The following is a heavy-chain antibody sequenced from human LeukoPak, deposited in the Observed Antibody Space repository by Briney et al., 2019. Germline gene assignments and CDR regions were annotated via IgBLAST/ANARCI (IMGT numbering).Heavy chain of an antibody. CDR2: IDNSGAGT. CDR3: AKRYYYLDV. CDR1: GFTFNNYA. V-gene: IGHV3-23*01. J-gene: IGHJ6*03. Sequence: GGSLRLSCAASGFTFNNYAMSWVRQVPGKGLEWVSTIDNSGAGTYYADSVKGRFTISRDNPQNTLYLQMNSLTAEDTAVYYCAKRYYYLDVWGKGTTVTVSS.